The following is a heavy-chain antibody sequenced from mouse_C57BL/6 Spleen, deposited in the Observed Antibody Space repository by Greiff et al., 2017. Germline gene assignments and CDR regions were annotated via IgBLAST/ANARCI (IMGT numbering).Heavy chain of an antibody. D-gene: IGHD2-3*01. CDR1: GYTFTSYW. CDR3: ARSYEGTYYFDD. Sequence: QVQLKQPGAELVRPGSSVKLSCKASGYTFTSYWMDWVKQRPGQGLEWIGNIYPSDSETHYNQKFKDKATLTVDKSSSTAYMQLSSLTSEDSAVXDCARSYEGTYYFDDWGKGTTLTVSS. CDR2: IYPSDSET. J-gene: IGHJ2*01. V-gene: IGHV1-61*01.